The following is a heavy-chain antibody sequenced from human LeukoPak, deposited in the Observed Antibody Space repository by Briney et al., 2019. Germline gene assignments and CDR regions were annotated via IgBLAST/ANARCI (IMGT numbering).Heavy chain of an antibody. CDR1: GFTVSSNY. V-gene: IGHV3-66*01. J-gene: IGHJ4*02. D-gene: IGHD3-22*01. CDR3: ARVDFSTYYYDSSGYY. CDR2: IYSGGST. Sequence: GGSLRLSCAASGFTVSSNYMSWVRQAPGKGLEWVSVIYSGGSTYYADSVKGRFTISRDNSKNTLYLQMNSLRAEDTAVYYCARVDFSTYYYDSSGYYWGQGTLVTVSS.